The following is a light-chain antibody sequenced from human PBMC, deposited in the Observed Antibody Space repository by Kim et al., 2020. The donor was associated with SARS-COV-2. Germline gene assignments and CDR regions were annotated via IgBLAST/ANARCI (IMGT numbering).Light chain of an antibody. CDR2: AAS. V-gene: IGKV1-39*01. CDR1: QSISTF. Sequence: SVGDRVTITGRASQSISTFLNWYQQQPGKAPKLLIFAASTLQSGVPSRFSGSGSGTDFTLTISSLQPEDFATYYCQQSYSDSALTFGGGTKVDIK. CDR3: QQSYSDSALT. J-gene: IGKJ4*01.